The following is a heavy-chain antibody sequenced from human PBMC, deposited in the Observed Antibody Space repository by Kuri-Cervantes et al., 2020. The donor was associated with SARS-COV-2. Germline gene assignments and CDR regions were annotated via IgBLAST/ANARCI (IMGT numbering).Heavy chain of an antibody. CDR3: ATHTTPIWSGFGADAFDI. V-gene: IGHV1-2*02. CDR2: INPNSGGT. CDR1: GYTFTGYY. Sequence: ASVKVSCKASGYTFTGYYMHWVRQAPGQGLEWMGWINPNSGGTNYAQKFQGRVTMTRDTSISTAYMELSRLRSDDTAVYYCATHTTPIWSGFGADAFDIWGQGTMVTVSS. D-gene: IGHD3-3*01. J-gene: IGHJ3*02.